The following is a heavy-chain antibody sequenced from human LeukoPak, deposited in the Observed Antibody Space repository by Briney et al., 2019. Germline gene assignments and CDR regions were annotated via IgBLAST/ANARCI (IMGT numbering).Heavy chain of an antibody. CDR2: IYYNGNT. D-gene: IGHD3-10*01. CDR3: ARPSLLWFGEFYNWFDP. V-gene: IGHV4-39*01. Sequence: KSSETLSLTCIASGGSINTISYYWGWIRQSPGKGLEWIGSIYYNGNTCYNPSLRSRITISVDMSRNQFSLKLNSVTAADTAVYYCARPSLLWFGEFYNWFDPWGQGTLVTVSS. J-gene: IGHJ5*02. CDR1: GGSINTISYY.